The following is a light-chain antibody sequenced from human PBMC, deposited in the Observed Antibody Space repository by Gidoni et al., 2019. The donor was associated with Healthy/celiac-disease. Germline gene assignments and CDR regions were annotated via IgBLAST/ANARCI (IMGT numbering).Light chain of an antibody. Sequence: DIVMTQSPLSLPVPPGEPASISCRSSQSLLHSNGYNYLDWYLQKPGQSPQLLIYLGSNRASGVPDRFSGSGSGTDCTLKISRVEAEDVGVYYCMQALQTPYTFGQGTKLEIK. CDR2: LGS. CDR3: MQALQTPYT. V-gene: IGKV2-28*01. J-gene: IGKJ2*01. CDR1: QSLLHSNGYNY.